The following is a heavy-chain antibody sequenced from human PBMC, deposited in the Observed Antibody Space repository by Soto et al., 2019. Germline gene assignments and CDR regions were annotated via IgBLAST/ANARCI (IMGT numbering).Heavy chain of an antibody. CDR2: FDPEDGET. D-gene: IGHD4-17*01. CDR3: ATAHATYVHYDFAY. J-gene: IGHJ4*01. Sequence: ASVKVSCKVSGYTLTELSMHWVRQAPGKGLEWMGGFDPEDGETIYAQKFQGRVTMTEDTSTDTAYMELSSLRSEDTAVYYCATAHATYVHYDFAYLAQRAVVRVSS. CDR1: GYTLTELS. V-gene: IGHV1-24*01.